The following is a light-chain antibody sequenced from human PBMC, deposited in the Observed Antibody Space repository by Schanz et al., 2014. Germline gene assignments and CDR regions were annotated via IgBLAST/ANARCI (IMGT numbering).Light chain of an antibody. CDR1: AGAVTSGSF. V-gene: IGLV7-43*01. J-gene: IGLJ3*02. CDR3: LLYHGNGLWV. Sequence: QAVVTQEPSLTASPGGTVTLTCTSTAGAVTSGSFTNWFQQKPGQAPRALIYTTNNRHSWTPARFSGSLFGGKAALTLSGVQPEDEAEYYCLLYHGNGLWVFGGGTKVTVL. CDR2: TTN.